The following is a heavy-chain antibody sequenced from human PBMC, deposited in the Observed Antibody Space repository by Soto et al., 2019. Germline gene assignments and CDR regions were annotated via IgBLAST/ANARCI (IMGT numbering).Heavy chain of an antibody. J-gene: IGHJ4*02. CDR3: TRAGILTTPYYFDY. Sequence: EVHLVESGGGLVQPEGSLRLSCAASGFTFSDHYMDWVRQAPGKGLEWVGRIRNKPNSYTTEYAASVKGRFTISRDDSRNSLYLQMNSLKTEDSAMYYCTRAGILTTPYYFDYWGQGTLVTVSS. V-gene: IGHV3-72*01. CDR1: GFTFSDHY. CDR2: IRNKPNSYTT. D-gene: IGHD2-21*01.